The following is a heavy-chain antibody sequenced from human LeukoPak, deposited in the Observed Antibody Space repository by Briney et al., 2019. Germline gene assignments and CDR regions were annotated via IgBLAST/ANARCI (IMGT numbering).Heavy chain of an antibody. D-gene: IGHD6-19*01. CDR3: ARDQGLLVVAGRFGY. CDR1: GFTFSSYS. J-gene: IGHJ4*02. CDR2: ISSSNSYI. Sequence: GGSLRLSCAASGFTFSSYSMNWVPQAPGKGLEWVSSISSSNSYIYNADSVKGRFTISRDNAKNSLYLQMNSLRAEDTAVYYCARDQGLLVVAGRFGYWGQGTLVTVSS. V-gene: IGHV3-21*01.